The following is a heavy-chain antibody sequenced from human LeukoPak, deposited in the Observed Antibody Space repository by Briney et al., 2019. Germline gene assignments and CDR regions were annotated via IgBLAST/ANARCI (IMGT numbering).Heavy chain of an antibody. CDR3: ARDWAVAGHYYYYMDV. D-gene: IGHD6-19*01. Sequence: RASVKVSCKASGYTFTSYYMHWVRQAPGQGLEWMGIINPSGGSTSYAQKFQGRVTMTRDMSTSTVYMELSSLRSEDTAVYYCARDWAVAGHYYYYMDVWGKGTTVTVSS. CDR2: INPSGGST. CDR1: GYTFTSYY. V-gene: IGHV1-46*01. J-gene: IGHJ6*03.